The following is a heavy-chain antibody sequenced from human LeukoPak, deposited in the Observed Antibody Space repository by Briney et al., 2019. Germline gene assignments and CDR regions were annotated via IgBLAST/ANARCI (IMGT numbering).Heavy chain of an antibody. Sequence: PGRSLRLSCAASGFTFSSYGMHWVRQAPGKGLEWVAVISYDGSNKYYADSVKGRFTISRDNSKNTLYLQMNSLRAEDTAVYYCAKPQVEMANDWYFDLWGRGTLVTVSS. CDR1: GFTFSSYG. D-gene: IGHD5-24*01. CDR2: ISYDGSNK. CDR3: AKPQVEMANDWYFDL. V-gene: IGHV3-30*18. J-gene: IGHJ2*01.